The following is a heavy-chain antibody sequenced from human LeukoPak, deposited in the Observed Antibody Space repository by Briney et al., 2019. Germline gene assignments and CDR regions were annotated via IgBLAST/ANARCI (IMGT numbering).Heavy chain of an antibody. V-gene: IGHV4/OR15-8*02. Sequence: PSETLSLTCVISGASVSTNHWWTWVRQAPGKGLEWIGEVYHSGLTNYSPSLKSRVTMSIDKSKNFFSLNLTSVTAADTALYYCARGYCTGGNCYSFGYWGQGTLVTVSS. CDR1: GASVSTNHW. CDR3: ARGYCTGGNCYSFGY. J-gene: IGHJ4*02. D-gene: IGHD2-8*02. CDR2: VYHSGLT.